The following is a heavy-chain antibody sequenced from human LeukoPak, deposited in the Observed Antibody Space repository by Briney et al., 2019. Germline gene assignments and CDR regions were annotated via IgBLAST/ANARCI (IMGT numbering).Heavy chain of an antibody. CDR1: GFTSSSYG. Sequence: GGSLRLSCAASGFTSSSYGMHWVRQAPGKGLEWVAFIRYDGSNKYYADSVKGRFTISRDNSKNTLYLQMNSLRAEDTAVYYCAQGDLTTFLPWGQGTLVTVSS. V-gene: IGHV3-30*02. J-gene: IGHJ5*02. D-gene: IGHD3-3*01. CDR2: IRYDGSNK. CDR3: AQGDLTTFLP.